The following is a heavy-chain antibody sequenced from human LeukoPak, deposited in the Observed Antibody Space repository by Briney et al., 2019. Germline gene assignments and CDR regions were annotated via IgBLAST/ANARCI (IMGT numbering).Heavy chain of an antibody. CDR1: GFTFSSYG. CDR3: ARVAPSDYYDSSGYYDY. CDR2: ISGSGGST. J-gene: IGHJ4*02. V-gene: IGHV3-23*01. Sequence: GGSLRLSCAASGFTFSSYGMSWVRQAPGKGLEWVSAISGSGGSTYYADSVKGRFTISRDNSKNTLYLQMNSLRAEDTAVYYCARVAPSDYYDSSGYYDYWGQGTLVTVSS. D-gene: IGHD3-22*01.